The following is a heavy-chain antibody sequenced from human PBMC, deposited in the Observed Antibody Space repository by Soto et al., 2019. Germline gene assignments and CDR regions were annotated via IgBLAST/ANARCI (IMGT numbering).Heavy chain of an antibody. V-gene: IGHV3-66*01. D-gene: IGHD1-26*01. CDR1: GFTVSSNY. CDR2: IYSGGST. Sequence: GGSLRLSCVDSGFTVSSNYMSWVRQAPGKGLEWVSVIYSGGSTYYADSVKGRFTISRDNSKNTLYLQMNSLRAEDTAVYYCASGLSATHLHDYWGQGTLVTVSS. J-gene: IGHJ4*02. CDR3: ASGLSATHLHDY.